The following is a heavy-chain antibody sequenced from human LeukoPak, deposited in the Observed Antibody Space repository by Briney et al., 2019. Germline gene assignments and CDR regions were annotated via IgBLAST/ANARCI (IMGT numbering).Heavy chain of an antibody. CDR2: INPRGGNT. Sequence: ASVTVSCTASGYTFSSYFMYWVRQAPGQGLEWMGLINPRGGNTRYAQKFQGRVTMTTDTSTSTAYMELRSLRSDDTAVYYCARERGSTVDAFDIWGQGTMVTVSS. V-gene: IGHV1-46*01. CDR1: GYTFSSYF. D-gene: IGHD5/OR15-5a*01. J-gene: IGHJ3*02. CDR3: ARERGSTVDAFDI.